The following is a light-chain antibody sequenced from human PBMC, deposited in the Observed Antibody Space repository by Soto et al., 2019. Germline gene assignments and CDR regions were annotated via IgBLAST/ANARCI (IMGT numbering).Light chain of an antibody. J-gene: IGLJ2*01. Sequence: QSVLTQPPSVSGAPGQRVTISCTGSSSNIGAGYAVHWYQQLPGTAPKLLIYDNTNRPSGVPDRFSGSESGTSASLAITGLQAEDEADYYCKSYDTSLSASVFGGGTKLTVL. CDR2: DNT. V-gene: IGLV1-40*01. CDR3: KSYDTSLSASV. CDR1: SSNIGAGYA.